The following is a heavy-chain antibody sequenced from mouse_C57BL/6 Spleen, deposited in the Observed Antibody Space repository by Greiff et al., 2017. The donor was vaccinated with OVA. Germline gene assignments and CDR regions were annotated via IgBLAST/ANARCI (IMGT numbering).Heavy chain of an antibody. CDR1: GFNIKDYY. J-gene: IGHJ1*03. V-gene: IGHV14-1*01. CDR3: TTIDYDSSYDWYFDV. D-gene: IGHD1-1*01. Sequence: VQLQQSGAELVRPGASVKLSCTASGFNIKDYYMHWVKQRPEQGLEWIGRIDPEDGDTEYAPKFQGKATMTADTSSNTAYLQLSSLTSEDTAVYYCTTIDYDSSYDWYFDVWGTGTTVTVSS. CDR2: IDPEDGDT.